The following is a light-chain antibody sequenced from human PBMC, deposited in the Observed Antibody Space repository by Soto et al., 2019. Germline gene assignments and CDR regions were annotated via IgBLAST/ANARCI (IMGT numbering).Light chain of an antibody. V-gene: IGLV2-14*01. J-gene: IGLJ1*01. CDR1: SSDVGAYNY. CDR2: EVT. Sequence: QSVLTQPASVSGSPGQSITISCTGTSSDVGAYNYVSWYQHHPGTVPKLLIYEVTNRPSGVSDRFSGSKSGNTASLTISGLQAEDEADYYCSSERDISTLFVFGTGTKATVL. CDR3: SSERDISTLFV.